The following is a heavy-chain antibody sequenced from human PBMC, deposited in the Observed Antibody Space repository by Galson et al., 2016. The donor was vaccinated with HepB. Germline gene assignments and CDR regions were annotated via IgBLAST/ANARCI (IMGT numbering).Heavy chain of an antibody. V-gene: IGHV3-53*01. J-gene: IGHJ5*02. CDR1: GFTVTSNY. CDR3: GRDVGP. Sequence: SLRLSCAASGFTVTSNYMRWFRQAPGKGLEWVSLIYSEGTTDYADSVKGRFTTSRDSSKNTLFLQMNRLRVEDTAVYYCGRDVGPWGRGTLGTVSS. CDR2: IYSEGTT.